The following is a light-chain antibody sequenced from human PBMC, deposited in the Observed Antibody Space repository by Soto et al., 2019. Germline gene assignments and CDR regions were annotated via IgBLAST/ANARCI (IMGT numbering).Light chain of an antibody. CDR1: QSIINRY. CDR2: GAS. J-gene: IGKJ5*01. CDR3: QEYGSSHPFT. V-gene: IGKV3-20*01. Sequence: EIVLTQSPGTLSLSPGERATLSCRASQSIINRYLAWYQQKPGQAPRLLLYGASSRATGIPDRFSGSGSGTDFTHTISSLEPEDFAVYYCQEYGSSHPFTFGQGTRLEIK.